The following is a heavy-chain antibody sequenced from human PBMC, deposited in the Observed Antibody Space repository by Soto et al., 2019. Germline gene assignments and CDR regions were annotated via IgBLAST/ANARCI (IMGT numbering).Heavy chain of an antibody. J-gene: IGHJ4*02. CDR1: GFNFNNHA. CDR3: ARGVDRTFDY. V-gene: IGHV3-30-3*01. CDR2: TSYDGSIK. Sequence: QVQLVESGGGVVQPGRSLRLSCAASGFNFNNHAMHWVRQAPGKGLEWVAVTSYDGSIKFYPDSVEGRFTISRENSKNTVYLQINSLRPEDTAVYNCARGVDRTFDYWDQGTLVTVSS.